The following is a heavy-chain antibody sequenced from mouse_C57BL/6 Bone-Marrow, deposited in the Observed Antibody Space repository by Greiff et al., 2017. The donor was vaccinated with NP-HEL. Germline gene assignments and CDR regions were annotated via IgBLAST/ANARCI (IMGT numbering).Heavy chain of an antibody. CDR3: ANSHYYAMDY. V-gene: IGHV5-4*03. Sequence: EVKVVESGGGLVKPGGSLKLSCAASGFTFSSYAMSWVRQTPEKRLAWVATISDGGSYTYYPDNVKGRFTISRDNAKNNLYLQMSHLKSEDTAMYYCANSHYYAMDYWGQGTSVTVSS. J-gene: IGHJ4*01. CDR1: GFTFSSYA. CDR2: ISDGGSYT.